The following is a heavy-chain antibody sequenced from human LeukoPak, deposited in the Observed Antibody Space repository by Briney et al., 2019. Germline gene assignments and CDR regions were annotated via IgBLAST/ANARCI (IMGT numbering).Heavy chain of an antibody. CDR1: GYTFTSYG. CDR2: INPNSGGT. Sequence: ASVKVSCKASGYTFTSYGISWVRQAPGQGLEWMGWINPNSGGTNYAQKFQGRVTMTRDTSISTAYMELSRLRSDDTAVYYCARPGLFGELFIIDYWGQGTLVTVSS. D-gene: IGHD3-10*02. J-gene: IGHJ4*02. V-gene: IGHV1-2*02. CDR3: ARPGLFGELFIIDY.